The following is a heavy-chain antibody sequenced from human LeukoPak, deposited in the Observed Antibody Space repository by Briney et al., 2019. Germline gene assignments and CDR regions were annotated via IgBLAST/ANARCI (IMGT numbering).Heavy chain of an antibody. CDR1: GFTFSSYA. V-gene: IGHV3-23*01. Sequence: QPGGSLRLSCAASGFTFSSYAMSWVRQAPGKGLEWVSAISGSGGSTYYADSVKGRFTISRDNSKNTLYLQMNSLRAEDTAVYYCAKDHIGYYGSGSYFPLDYWGQGTLVTVSS. D-gene: IGHD3-10*01. CDR2: ISGSGGST. CDR3: AKDHIGYYGSGSYFPLDY. J-gene: IGHJ4*02.